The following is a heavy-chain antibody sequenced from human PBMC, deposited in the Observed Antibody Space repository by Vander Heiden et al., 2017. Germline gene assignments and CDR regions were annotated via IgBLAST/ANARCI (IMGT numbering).Heavy chain of an antibody. Sequence: QVQLQHSGPGLVKPSATPSPTPTVSGGSISSDHWSWIRQPPGKGLEWIGYIYYSGSTNYNPSLKSRVTISVDTSKNQFSLKLSSVTAADTAVYYCARDRAYFDYWGQGTLVTVSS. CDR2: IYYSGST. V-gene: IGHV4-59*01. CDR3: ARDRAYFDY. J-gene: IGHJ4*02. CDR1: GGSISSDH.